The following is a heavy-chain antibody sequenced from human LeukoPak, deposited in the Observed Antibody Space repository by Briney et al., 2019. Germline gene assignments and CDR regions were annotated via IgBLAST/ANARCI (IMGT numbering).Heavy chain of an antibody. D-gene: IGHD1-26*01. J-gene: IGHJ5*02. CDR3: ARDRAGSYSWFDP. CDR2: MNPNSGNT. CDR1: GYTFTSYD. V-gene: IGHV1-8*01. Sequence: ASVKVSCKASGYTFTSYDINWVRQATGQGLEWMGWMNPNSGNTGYVQKFQGRVAMTRNTSTSTAYMELSSLRSEDTAVYYCARDRAGSYSWFDPWGQGTLVTVSS.